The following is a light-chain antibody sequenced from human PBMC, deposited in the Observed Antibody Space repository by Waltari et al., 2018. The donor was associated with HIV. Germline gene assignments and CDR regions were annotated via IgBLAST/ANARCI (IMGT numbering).Light chain of an antibody. J-gene: IGLJ2*01. CDR1: SGHSNYA. CDR2: VSPNGSH. V-gene: IGLV4-69*01. Sequence: QLVLTQSPSASASLGASVKLTCTLSSGHSNYAIAWHQQQPETGPRYLMKVSPNGSHRKGDGIPDLFSGSSSGTELYLTISSLQSAYEADYYCQTWDTGTVVFGGGTKLTVL. CDR3: QTWDTGTVV.